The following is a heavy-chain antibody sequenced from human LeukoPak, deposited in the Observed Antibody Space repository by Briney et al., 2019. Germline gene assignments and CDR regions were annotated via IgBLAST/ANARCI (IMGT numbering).Heavy chain of an antibody. CDR2: INPSGGST. J-gene: IGHJ4*02. CDR3: ARAGGIAEGYFDY. CDR1: GYTFTSYN. Sequence: ASVKVSCKASGYTFTSYNMHWVRQAPGQGLEWMGIINPSGGSTNYAQKFQGRVTMTRDTSTSTVYMELSSLRSEDTAVYYCARAGGIAEGYFDYWGQGTLVTVSS. D-gene: IGHD4-23*01. V-gene: IGHV1-46*01.